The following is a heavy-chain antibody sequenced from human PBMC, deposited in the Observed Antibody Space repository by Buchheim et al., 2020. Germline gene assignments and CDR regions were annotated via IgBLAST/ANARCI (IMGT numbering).Heavy chain of an antibody. V-gene: IGHV4-39*01. CDR3: ASQLYGNWVDS. CDR2: IYYSGRT. Sequence: QLQLQESGPGLVKPSETVSLSCIVSGGSISSSSYYWGWIRQPPGKGLEWIGSIYYSGRTYYNPSLKSRVTISVDTSKNQFSLRLSSVTAADTAVYYCASQLYGNWVDSWGQGTL. CDR1: GGSISSSSYY. J-gene: IGHJ5*01. D-gene: IGHD2-2*02.